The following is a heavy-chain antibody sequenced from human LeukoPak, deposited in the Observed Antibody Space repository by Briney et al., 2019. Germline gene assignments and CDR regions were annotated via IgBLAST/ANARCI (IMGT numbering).Heavy chain of an antibody. CDR3: VAGEYGTGSYYKSAF. Sequence: SGTLSLTCTVSSGSIGSDALYWGWIRHSPGKGLDWFGSVHYTRSYSGTTYYNPSLESRVTVSTDRSKTLCSLKLTSVTAADTAVYYRVAGEYGTGSYYKSAFWGKGALVTVSS. J-gene: IGHJ4*02. CDR1: SGSIGSDALY. CDR2: VHYTRSYSGTT. V-gene: IGHV4-39*01. D-gene: IGHD3-10*01.